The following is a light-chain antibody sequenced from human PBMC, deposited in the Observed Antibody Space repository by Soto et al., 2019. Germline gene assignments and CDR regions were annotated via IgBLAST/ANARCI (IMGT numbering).Light chain of an antibody. Sequence: DIQMTQSPSSLSASVGDRVTITCRASQSISSYLNWYQQKPGKAPKLLIYAASSLQSGVPSRFSGSGSGTDFTLTISSLHPEDFATCCCLQSYSTPTFGQATKLEIK. CDR1: QSISSY. CDR2: AAS. J-gene: IGKJ2*01. CDR3: LQSYSTPT. V-gene: IGKV1-39*01.